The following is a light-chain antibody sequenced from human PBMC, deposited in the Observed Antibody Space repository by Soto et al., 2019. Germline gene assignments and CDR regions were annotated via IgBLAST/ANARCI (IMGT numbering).Light chain of an antibody. Sequence: DIQMTQSPSTLSASVGDRVTITCRASQSISSWLAWYQQKPGKAPKLLIYKASSLESGVPSRFSGSGSGTEFTLTISSLQPDEFATYYGQQYNSSPWTCGQGTKVEIK. CDR2: KAS. J-gene: IGKJ1*01. V-gene: IGKV1-5*03. CDR3: QQYNSSPWT. CDR1: QSISSW.